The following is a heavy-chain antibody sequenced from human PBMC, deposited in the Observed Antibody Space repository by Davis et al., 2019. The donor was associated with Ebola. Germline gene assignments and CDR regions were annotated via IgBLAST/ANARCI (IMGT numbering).Heavy chain of an antibody. J-gene: IGHJ4*02. CDR1: GFPFSSYG. V-gene: IGHV3-33*01. Sequence: GESLKISCAASGFPFSSYGMRWVRQAPGKGLEWVAVIWYDGSNKYYADSVKGRFTISSDNSKNTLYLQMNSLRAEDTAVYYCARGRWLQSYYFDYWGQGTLVTVSS. CDR2: IWYDGSNK. D-gene: IGHD5-24*01. CDR3: ARGRWLQSYYFDY.